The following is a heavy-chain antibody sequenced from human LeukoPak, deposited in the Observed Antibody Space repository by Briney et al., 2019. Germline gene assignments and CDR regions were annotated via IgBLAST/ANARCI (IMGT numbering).Heavy chain of an antibody. Sequence: GGSLRLSCAASGFTFSSYGMSWVRQAPGKGLEWVSAISGSGGRTYYADSVKGRFTISRENAKNSLYLQMNSLRAGDTAVYYCARSSYRNAFDIWGQGTMVTVSS. CDR2: ISGSGGRT. D-gene: IGHD1-1*01. J-gene: IGHJ3*02. V-gene: IGHV3-23*01. CDR3: ARSSYRNAFDI. CDR1: GFTFSSYG.